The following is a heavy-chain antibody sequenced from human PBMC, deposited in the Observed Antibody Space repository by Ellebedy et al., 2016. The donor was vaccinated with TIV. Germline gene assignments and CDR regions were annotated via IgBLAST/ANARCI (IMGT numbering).Heavy chain of an antibody. CDR2: ISSNGGST. D-gene: IGHD3-10*01. Sequence: GESLKISCSASGFTFSSYAMHWVRQAPGKGLQYVSAISSNGGSTYYADSVKGRFTISRDNSKNTLYLQMNSLRAEDTAVYYCARDPDSGKYYRREPFDYWGQGTLVTVSS. CDR3: ARDPDSGKYYRREPFDY. CDR1: GFTFSSYA. J-gene: IGHJ4*02. V-gene: IGHV3-64*04.